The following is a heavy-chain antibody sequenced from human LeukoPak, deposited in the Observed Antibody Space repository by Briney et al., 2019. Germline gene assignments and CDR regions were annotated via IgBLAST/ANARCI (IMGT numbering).Heavy chain of an antibody. CDR3: ASRIAVRAFDI. V-gene: IGHV3-23*01. Sequence: GGSLRLSCAASGFTFNNYAMSWVRQAPGKGLEWVSAIIPSGGGTYYADSVKGRFTISRDNSKNTLYLQMNSLRAEDTAVYYCASRIAVRAFDIWGQGTMVTVSS. CDR1: GFTFNNYA. D-gene: IGHD6-19*01. CDR2: IIPSGGGT. J-gene: IGHJ3*02.